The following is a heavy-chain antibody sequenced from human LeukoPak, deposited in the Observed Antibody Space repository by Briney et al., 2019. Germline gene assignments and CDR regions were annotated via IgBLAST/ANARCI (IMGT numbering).Heavy chain of an antibody. D-gene: IGHD3-3*01. CDR2: IYYSGST. CDR3: ASAPRFFGNWFDP. J-gene: IGHJ5*02. Sequence: SETLSLTCTVSDGSISSYYWSWIRQPPGKGLEWIGYIYYSGSTNYNPSLKSRVTISVDTSKNQFSLKLSSVTAADTAVYYCASAPRFFGNWFDPWGQGTLVTVSS. V-gene: IGHV4-59*01. CDR1: DGSISSYY.